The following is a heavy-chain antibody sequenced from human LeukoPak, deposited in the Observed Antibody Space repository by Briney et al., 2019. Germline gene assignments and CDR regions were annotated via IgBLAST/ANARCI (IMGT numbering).Heavy chain of an antibody. J-gene: IGHJ6*02. Sequence: SETLSLTCAVYGGSFSGYYWSWIRRPPGKGLEWIGEINHSGSTNYNPSLKSRVTISVDTSKNQFSPKLSSVTAADTAVYYCASVIAARSYYYGMDVWGQGTTVTVSS. CDR3: ASVIAARSYYYGMDV. CDR1: GGSFSGYY. V-gene: IGHV4-34*01. CDR2: INHSGST. D-gene: IGHD6-6*01.